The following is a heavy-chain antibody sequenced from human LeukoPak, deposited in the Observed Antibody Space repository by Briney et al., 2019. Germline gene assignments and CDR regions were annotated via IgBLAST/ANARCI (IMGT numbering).Heavy chain of an antibody. CDR2: IYHSGST. CDR3: VSLSLDTALPNWYFDL. J-gene: IGHJ2*01. Sequence: PSGTLSLTCAVSGGSISSSNWWSWVRQPPGKWLEWIGEIYHSGSTNYNPSLKSRVTISVDTSKNQFSLKLSSVTAADTAVYYCVSLSLDTALPNWYFDLWGRGTLVTVSS. D-gene: IGHD5-18*01. V-gene: IGHV4-4*02. CDR1: GGSISSSNW.